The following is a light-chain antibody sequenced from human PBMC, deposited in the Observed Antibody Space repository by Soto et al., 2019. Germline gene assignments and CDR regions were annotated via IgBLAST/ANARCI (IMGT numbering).Light chain of an antibody. Sequence: EIVLTQSPGTLSLSPGERATLSCRASQSVSSSYLAWYPQKPGQAPRLLIYGTSSRATAIPDRFSGSGSGTDFTLTISRLEPEDFAVYYCQQYGSSSWTFGQGTKV. CDR1: QSVSSSY. V-gene: IGKV3-20*01. J-gene: IGKJ1*01. CDR3: QQYGSSSWT. CDR2: GTS.